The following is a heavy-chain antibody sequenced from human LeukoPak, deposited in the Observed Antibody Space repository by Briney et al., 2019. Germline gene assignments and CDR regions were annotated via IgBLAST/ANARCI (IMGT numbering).Heavy chain of an antibody. D-gene: IGHD6-19*01. J-gene: IGHJ4*02. V-gene: IGHV3-30-3*01. CDR3: ARDLKQWLVFDY. CDR2: ISYDGSNK. Sequence: GRSLRLSCAASGVTFSSYAMYWVRQAPGKGLEWVAVISYDGSNKYYADSVKGRFTISRDNSKNTPYLQMNSLRAEDTAVYYCARDLKQWLVFDYWGQGTLVTVSS. CDR1: GVTFSSYA.